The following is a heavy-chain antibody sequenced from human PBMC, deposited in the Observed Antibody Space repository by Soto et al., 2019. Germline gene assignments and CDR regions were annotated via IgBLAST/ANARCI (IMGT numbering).Heavy chain of an antibody. CDR1: GFSFSSYT. J-gene: IGHJ5*02. V-gene: IGHV3-23*01. CDR3: AKDRMGASGWFDP. Sequence: GGSLRLSCVASGFSFSSYTMNWVRQAPGKGLEWVSGVSGNGGNTYYADSVKGRFSISRDNSKNTLYLQLNSLRAEDTAIYYCAKDRMGASGWFDPWGQGTPVTVS. D-gene: IGHD1-26*01. CDR2: VSGNGGNT.